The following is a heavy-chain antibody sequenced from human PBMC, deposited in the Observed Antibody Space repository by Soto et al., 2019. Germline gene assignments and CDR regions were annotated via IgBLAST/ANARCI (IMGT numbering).Heavy chain of an antibody. J-gene: IGHJ6*02. D-gene: IGHD2-2*01. CDR2: IYYSGST. Sequence: SETLSLTCTVSGGSISSGGYYWSWIRQHPGKGLEWIGYIYYSGSTYYNPSLKSRVTISVDTSKNQFSLKLSSVAAADTAVYYCARYCSSTSCYDYYYYYGMDVWGQGTTVTVSS. CDR3: ARYCSSTSCYDYYYYYGMDV. CDR1: GGSISSGGYY. V-gene: IGHV4-31*03.